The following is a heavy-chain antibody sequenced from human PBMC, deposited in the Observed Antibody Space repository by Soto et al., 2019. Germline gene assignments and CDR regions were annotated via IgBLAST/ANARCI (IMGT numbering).Heavy chain of an antibody. V-gene: IGHV3-7*03. CDR2: IKYDGSEK. D-gene: IGHD3-22*01. J-gene: IGHJ4*02. CDR1: GFTFSSYW. Sequence: EVQLVESGGGLVQPGGSLRLSCAASGFTFSSYWMSWVRQAPGRGLEWMANIKYDGSEKYYVDSVKGRPTISRDNAKNSLYLQMNSLRAEDTAVYYCASSPHKDSRPDYWGQGTLVTVSS. CDR3: ASSPHKDSRPDY.